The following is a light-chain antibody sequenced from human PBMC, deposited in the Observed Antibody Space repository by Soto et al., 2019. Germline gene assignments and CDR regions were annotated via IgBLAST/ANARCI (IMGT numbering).Light chain of an antibody. J-gene: IGLJ1*01. CDR3: AAWVDSLNGLYV. CDR2: YNT. CDR1: SSNIGIGA. Sequence: QSVLTQPPAVSGTPGQRVTISCSGGSSNIGIGAVSWYQQLPGTAPKLLISYNTQRPSGVPDRFSGSKSGTSASLAISGLQSEDEADYYCAAWVDSLNGLYVFGTGTKVTVL. V-gene: IGLV1-44*01.